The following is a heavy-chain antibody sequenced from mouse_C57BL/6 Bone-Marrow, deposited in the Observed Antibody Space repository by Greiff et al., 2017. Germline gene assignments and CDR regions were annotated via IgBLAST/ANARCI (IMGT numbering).Heavy chain of an antibody. Sequence: QVQLQQPGAELVRPGSSVKLSCKASGYTFTSYWMHWVKQRPIQGLEWIGNIDPSDSETHYNQKFKDKATLTVDKSASTAYMQLSSLTSEDSAVYYCARGASSTTVVATDGFGYWGQGTSVTVSS. CDR3: ARGASSTTVVATDGFGY. V-gene: IGHV1-52*01. D-gene: IGHD1-1*01. J-gene: IGHJ4*01. CDR2: IDPSDSET. CDR1: GYTFTSYW.